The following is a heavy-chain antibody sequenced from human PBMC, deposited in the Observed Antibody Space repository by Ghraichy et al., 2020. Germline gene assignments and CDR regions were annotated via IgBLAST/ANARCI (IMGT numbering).Heavy chain of an antibody. CDR1: GFTFGSYS. Sequence: GGSLRLSCAASGFTFGSYSMNWVRQAPGEGLEWVSCISSSSSYIYYADSVKGRFTISRDNAKNSLYLQMISLRAEDTAVYYCARGRSGLYDAFDIWGQGTMVSVSS. CDR2: ISSSSSYI. CDR3: ARGRSGLYDAFDI. V-gene: IGHV3-21*01. J-gene: IGHJ3*02. D-gene: IGHD3-3*01.